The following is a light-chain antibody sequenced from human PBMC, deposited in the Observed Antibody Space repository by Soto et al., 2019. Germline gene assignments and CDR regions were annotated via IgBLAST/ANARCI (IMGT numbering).Light chain of an antibody. CDR2: DVS. CDR1: SSDVGGYNY. Sequence: QSALTQPASVSGSPGQSITISCTGTSSDVGGYNYVSWYQQHPGKAPKLMIYDVSDRPSGVSNRFSGSKSGNTASLTISGLQAEYEADYYCCSYTSSSTPNYVFGIGTKLTVL. V-gene: IGLV2-14*01. J-gene: IGLJ1*01. CDR3: CSYTSSSTPNYV.